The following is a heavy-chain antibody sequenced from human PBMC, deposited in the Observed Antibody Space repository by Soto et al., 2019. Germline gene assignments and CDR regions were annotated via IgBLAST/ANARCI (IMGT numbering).Heavy chain of an antibody. V-gene: IGHV3-23*01. Sequence: GSLRLSCAASGFTFDSYAMNWVRQATGKGLEWVSGISDSGGRTYYAGSVKGRFTISRDNSKNTLYLHVNSLRAEDTAVYYCAKEEIGDEAYFDYWGQGTLVTVSS. CDR3: AKEEIGDEAYFDY. CDR2: ISDSGGRT. J-gene: IGHJ4*02. CDR1: GFTFDSYA.